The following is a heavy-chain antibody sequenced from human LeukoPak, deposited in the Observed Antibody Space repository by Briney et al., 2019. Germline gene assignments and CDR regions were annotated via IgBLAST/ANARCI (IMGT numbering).Heavy chain of an antibody. CDR2: ISYDGSNK. D-gene: IGHD3-16*01. CDR1: GFTFSSYG. CDR3: AKDGGDA. J-gene: IGHJ5*02. V-gene: IGHV3-30*18. Sequence: PGGSLRLSCAASGFTFSSYGMHWVRQAPGKGLEWVAVISYDGSNKYYADSVKGRFTISRDNSKNTLYLQMNSLRAEDTAVYYCAKDGGDAWGQGTLVTVSS.